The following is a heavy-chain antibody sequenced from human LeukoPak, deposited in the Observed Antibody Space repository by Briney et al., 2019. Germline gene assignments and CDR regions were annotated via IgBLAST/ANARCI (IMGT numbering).Heavy chain of an antibody. Sequence: ASVKVSCKASGYTFTSYAMNWVRQAPGQGLEWMGWISTYNSHASYAQEFQGRVTMTTDTSTNTAHMELRDLRSDDTAVYYCVRERRFCSSTKCRGENWFDPWGQGTLVTVFS. CDR1: GYTFTSYA. D-gene: IGHD6-13*01. V-gene: IGHV1-18*01. CDR2: ISTYNSHA. CDR3: VRERRFCSSTKCRGENWFDP. J-gene: IGHJ5*02.